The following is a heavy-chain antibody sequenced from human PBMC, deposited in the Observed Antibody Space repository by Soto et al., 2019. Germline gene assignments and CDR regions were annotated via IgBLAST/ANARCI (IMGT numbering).Heavy chain of an antibody. V-gene: IGHV3-33*01. D-gene: IGHD6-19*01. CDR3: ARDPGRIAVDFVFDP. Sequence: PGGSLRLSCAASGFTFSSYGMHWVRQAPGKGLEWVAVIWYDGSNKYYADSVKGRFTISRDNSKNTLYLQMNSLRAEDTAVYYCARDPGRIAVDFVFDPWGQGTLVTVSS. J-gene: IGHJ5*02. CDR2: IWYDGSNK. CDR1: GFTFSSYG.